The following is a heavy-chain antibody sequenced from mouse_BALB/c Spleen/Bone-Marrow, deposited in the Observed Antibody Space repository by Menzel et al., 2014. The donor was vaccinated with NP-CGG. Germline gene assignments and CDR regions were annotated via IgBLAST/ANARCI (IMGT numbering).Heavy chain of an antibody. V-gene: IGHV1-7*01. Sequence: VQLQQSGAEPAKPGASLKMSCTASGYTFTSYWMHWVKQRPGQGLEWIGNINPSTDYTEYNQKFKDKATLTADKSSSTAFMQLRSLTSETSAVYYCARRAYGGSYGFAYWGRGTLVTVSA. CDR3: ARRAYGGSYGFAY. J-gene: IGHJ3*01. CDR1: GYTFTSYW. CDR2: INPSTDYT. D-gene: IGHD1-1*01.